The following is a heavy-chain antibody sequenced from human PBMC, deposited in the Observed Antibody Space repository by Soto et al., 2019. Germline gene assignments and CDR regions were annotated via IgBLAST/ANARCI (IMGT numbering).Heavy chain of an antibody. J-gene: IGHJ4*02. V-gene: IGHV3-53*01. CDR1: GFTVSSNY. CDR2: IYSATST. Sequence: EVPLVESGGGLIQPGGSLRLSCAASGFTVSSNYMSWVRQAPGKGLEWVSVIYSATSTYYVDSVKGRFTISRDNSKNTLYLQMYSLRAEDTAVYYCARVVDYGTRVDYWGQGTLVTVSS. D-gene: IGHD4-17*01. CDR3: ARVVDYGTRVDY.